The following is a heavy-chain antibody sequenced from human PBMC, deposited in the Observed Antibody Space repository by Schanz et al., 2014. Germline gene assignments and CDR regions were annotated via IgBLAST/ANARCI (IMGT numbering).Heavy chain of an antibody. V-gene: IGHV3-21*01. CDR1: GFSFSSYS. D-gene: IGHD3-10*01. J-gene: IGHJ4*02. CDR2: LSGSGGST. Sequence: VQLVESGGGLVKPGGSLRLSCSASGFSFSSYSMNWVRQAPGKGLEWVSALSGSGGSTYYADSVKGRFIISRDNAKNSLYLQMNSLRAEDTAVYYCARANYRRKINFDYWGRGTLVTVSS. CDR3: ARANYRRKINFDY.